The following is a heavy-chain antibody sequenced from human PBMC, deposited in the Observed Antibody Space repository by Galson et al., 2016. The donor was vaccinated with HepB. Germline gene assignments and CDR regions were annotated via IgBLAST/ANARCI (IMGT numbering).Heavy chain of an antibody. Sequence: SVKVSCKASGGTFSSYSTSWLRQAPGQGLEWMGGIIPIFGTAIYAQKFQGRVTITADESTNTAYMELSSLRPEDTAIYFCARSGPTYGLYYLDYWGQGTLVTVSS. V-gene: IGHV1-69*13. D-gene: IGHD3-10*01. J-gene: IGHJ4*02. CDR1: GGTFSSYS. CDR2: IIPIFGTA. CDR3: ARSGPTYGLYYLDY.